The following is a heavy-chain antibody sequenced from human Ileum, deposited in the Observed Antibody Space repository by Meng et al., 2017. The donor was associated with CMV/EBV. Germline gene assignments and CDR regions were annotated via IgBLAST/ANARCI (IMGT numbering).Heavy chain of an antibody. CDR1: YSFTSYW. Sequence: YSFTSYWIGWVRQMPGKGLEWMGIIYPGDSDTRYSPSFQGQVTISADKSISTAYLQWSSLKASDTAMYYCARINYYGSGSLGRWLDPWGQGTLVTVSS. CDR3: ARINYYGSGSLGRWLDP. V-gene: IGHV5-51*01. CDR2: IYPGDSDT. J-gene: IGHJ5*02. D-gene: IGHD3-10*01.